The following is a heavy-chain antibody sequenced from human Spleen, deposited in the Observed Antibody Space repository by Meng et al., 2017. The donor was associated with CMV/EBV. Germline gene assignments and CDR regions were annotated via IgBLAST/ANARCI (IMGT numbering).Heavy chain of an antibody. CDR1: GFIFSDHY. Sequence: GESLKISCAASGFIFSDHYLDWVRQAPGKGLEWVGRTRSKANSYTTEYAASVKGRFTISRDDSKNSLYLQMNSLKTEDTAVYYCARVVKNAYYFDYWGQGTLVTVSS. D-gene: IGHD1-1*01. CDR3: ARVVKNAYYFDY. V-gene: IGHV3-72*01. J-gene: IGHJ4*02. CDR2: TRSKANSYTT.